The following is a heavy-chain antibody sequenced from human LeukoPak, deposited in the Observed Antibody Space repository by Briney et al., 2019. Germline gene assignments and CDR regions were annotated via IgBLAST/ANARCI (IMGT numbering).Heavy chain of an antibody. Sequence: SETLSLTCSVSDYSITNGYYWGWIRQPPGKGLEWIGSIYHSGSTFYNPSLKSRVTISVDTSKNQFSLKLTSVTAADTAVCYCARDLRMGGPWRQFDYWGQGTLVTVSS. J-gene: IGHJ4*02. D-gene: IGHD3-16*01. CDR1: DYSITNGYY. V-gene: IGHV4-38-2*02. CDR2: IYHSGST. CDR3: ARDLRMGGPWRQFDY.